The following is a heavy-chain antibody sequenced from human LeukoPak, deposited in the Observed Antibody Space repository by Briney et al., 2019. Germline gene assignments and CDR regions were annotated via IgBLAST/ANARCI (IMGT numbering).Heavy chain of an antibody. D-gene: IGHD4-17*01. CDR3: ARTGTTVTSYFDY. J-gene: IGHJ4*02. CDR1: GFTFSSYW. Sequence: PGGSLRLSCAASGFTFSSYWMSWVRQAPGKGLEWVANIKQDGSEKYYVDSVKGRFTISRDNAKNSLYLQMNSLRAEDTAVYYCARTGTTVTSYFDYWGQGTLVTVSS. CDR2: IKQDGSEK. V-gene: IGHV3-7*01.